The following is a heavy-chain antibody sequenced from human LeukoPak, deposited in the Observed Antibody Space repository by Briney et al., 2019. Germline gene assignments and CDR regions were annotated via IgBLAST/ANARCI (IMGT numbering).Heavy chain of an antibody. J-gene: IGHJ5*02. Sequence: PSETLSLTCTVSGGSNSSSTYYWGWIRQPPGKGLEWIGTIYYRGSTYYNPSLKSRVTISVDTSKNQFSLKLTSVTAADTAVYYCARLGRTYYDFWSGPWGQGTLVTVSS. CDR3: ARLGRTYYDFWSGP. CDR1: GGSNSSSTYY. CDR2: IYYRGST. V-gene: IGHV4-39*01. D-gene: IGHD3-3*01.